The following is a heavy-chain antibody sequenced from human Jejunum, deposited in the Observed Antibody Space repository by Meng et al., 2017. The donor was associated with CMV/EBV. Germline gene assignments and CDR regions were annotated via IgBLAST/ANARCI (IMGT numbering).Heavy chain of an antibody. CDR3: ARGSIFVSFDS. CDR1: GGSIGSGDYY. V-gene: IGHV4-30-4*08. J-gene: IGHJ4*02. CDR2: IHDTGST. Sequence: QEQLQESGPGLVKPSQPLSLTCSGSGGSIGSGDYYWSWTRQPPGKGLEWIGYIHDTGSTYYNPSLKSRVDISLGTSRNHFSLTLSSVTAEDTAVYFCARGSIFVSFDSWGQGTLVTVSS. D-gene: IGHD3-3*01.